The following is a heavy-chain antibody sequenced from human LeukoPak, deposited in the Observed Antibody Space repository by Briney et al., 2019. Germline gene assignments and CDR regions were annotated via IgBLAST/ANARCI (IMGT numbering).Heavy chain of an antibody. CDR3: ARRPTTRWYYYGLDV. Sequence: ASVKVSCKASGYTFTNYDINWVRQAFGQGLEWMGWMNPKSGDTGFAQKFQVRVTMTRNTSINTAYMEISSLSSEDTAIYYCARRPTTRWYYYGLDVWGQGTTVTVSS. CDR2: MNPKSGDT. J-gene: IGHJ6*02. V-gene: IGHV1-8*01. CDR1: GYTFTNYD. D-gene: IGHD5-24*01.